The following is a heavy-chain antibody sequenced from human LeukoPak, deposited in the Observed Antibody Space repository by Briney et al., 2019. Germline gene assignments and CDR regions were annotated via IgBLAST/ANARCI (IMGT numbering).Heavy chain of an antibody. D-gene: IGHD6-19*01. J-gene: IGHJ4*02. CDR2: ISSSGSTI. CDR1: GFTFSSYE. V-gene: IGHV3-48*03. Sequence: GGSLRLSCAASGFTFSSYEMNWVRRAPGKGLEWVSYISSSGSTIYYAASVKGRFTISRDNAKNSLYLQVNSLRAEDTAVYYCARIPSGWHFDYWGQGTLVTVSS. CDR3: ARIPSGWHFDY.